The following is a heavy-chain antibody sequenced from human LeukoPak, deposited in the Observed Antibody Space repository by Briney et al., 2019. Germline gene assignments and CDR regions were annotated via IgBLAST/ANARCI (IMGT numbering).Heavy chain of an antibody. D-gene: IGHD3-10*01. CDR2: ISAYNGDT. CDR1: GYIFASYG. V-gene: IGHV1-18*01. J-gene: IGHJ4*02. Sequence: SVKVSCKASGYIFASYGISWVRQAPGQGLEWMGWISAYNGDTKYAQNLQGRVTLTTDTSTGTAYMELRCLTSDDTALYYCARDTALIITPGGPDYWGRGTLITVSS. CDR3: ARDTALIITPGGPDY.